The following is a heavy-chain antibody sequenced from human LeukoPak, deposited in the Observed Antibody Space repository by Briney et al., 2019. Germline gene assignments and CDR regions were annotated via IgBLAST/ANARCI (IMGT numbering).Heavy chain of an antibody. CDR2: IWFDGSNK. Sequence: GGSLRLSCAASGFTFSSYGMHWVRQAPGKGLERVAVIWFDGSNKYYADSVKGRFTISRDNSKNTLYLQMNSLRGEDTAVYYCARPDYDSSGYADYWGQGTLVTVSS. CDR1: GFTFSSYG. D-gene: IGHD3-22*01. V-gene: IGHV3-33*01. CDR3: ARPDYDSSGYADY. J-gene: IGHJ4*02.